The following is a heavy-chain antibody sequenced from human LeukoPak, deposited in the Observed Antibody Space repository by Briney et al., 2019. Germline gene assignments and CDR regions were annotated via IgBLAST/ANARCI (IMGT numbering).Heavy chain of an antibody. D-gene: IGHD3-22*01. J-gene: IGHJ3*02. CDR3: ARRGDRSETTLVRSEPYDASDAFDI. V-gene: IGHV4-59*08. CDR2: IYYNART. Sequence: SGTLSHTPTVSGGSMRRYSEIWIRRTPKKELEWIGYIYYNARTNYNPSLMSRFSISEDQSKNQLPLRLSSVTAADTALYYCARRGDRSETTLVRSEPYDASDAFDIWGQGTMVTVSS. CDR1: GGSMRRYS.